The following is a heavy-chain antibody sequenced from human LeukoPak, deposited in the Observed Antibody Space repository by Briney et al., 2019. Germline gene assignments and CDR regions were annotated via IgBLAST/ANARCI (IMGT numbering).Heavy chain of an antibody. CDR3: ARLGVYGSGSYYDYFDY. CDR2: IYPGDSDT. CDR1: GYSFTSYW. Sequence: GESLNISCKGSGYSFTSYWIGWVRQLPGKGLEWMGIIYPGDSDTRYSPSFQGQVTISADKSISTAYLQWSSLKASDTAMYYCARLGVYGSGSYYDYFDYWGQGTLVTVSS. V-gene: IGHV5-51*01. J-gene: IGHJ4*02. D-gene: IGHD3-10*01.